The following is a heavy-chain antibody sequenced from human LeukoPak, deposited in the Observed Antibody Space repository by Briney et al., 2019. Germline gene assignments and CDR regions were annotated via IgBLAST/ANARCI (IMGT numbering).Heavy chain of an antibody. Sequence: GGSLRLSCAASGFIVSSNYMSWVRQAPGKGPEWVSVLYSDGPTYYADSVKGRFTISRDNSKNTLFLQMNNLRADDTAIYYCARTSVRSGYHDAFDLWGHGTMVSVSS. J-gene: IGHJ3*01. V-gene: IGHV3-53*01. CDR2: LYSDGPT. D-gene: IGHD3-22*01. CDR3: ARTSVRSGYHDAFDL. CDR1: GFIVSSNY.